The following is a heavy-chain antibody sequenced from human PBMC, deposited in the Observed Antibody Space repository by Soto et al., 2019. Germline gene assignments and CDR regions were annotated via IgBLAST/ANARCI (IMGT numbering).Heavy chain of an antibody. V-gene: IGHV3-48*03. J-gene: IGHJ6*02. D-gene: IGHD4-17*01. CDR2: ICSSGSTI. CDR1: VLTFSTYE. CDR3: ARDRIVEADYGPNYYYYYGMNV. Sequence: GALRLSGAASVLTFSTYEMNWVRQAPGKGLEWVSYICSSGSTIYYAGSVKGRFTISRDNAKNSLYLQMNSLRAEDTAVYYCARDRIVEADYGPNYYYYYGMNVWGQGTTVTVSS.